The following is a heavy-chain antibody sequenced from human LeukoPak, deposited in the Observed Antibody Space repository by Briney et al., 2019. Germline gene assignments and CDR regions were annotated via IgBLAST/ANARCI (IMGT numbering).Heavy chain of an antibody. V-gene: IGHV3-30-3*01. CDR1: GITFSSYA. Sequence: PGGSLRLSCAASGITFSSYAMHWVRQAPGKGLEWVAVISYDGSNKYYADSVKGRFTISRDNSKNTLYLQMNSLRAEDTAVYYCARGSYDSSGSAGWGQGTLVTVSS. CDR2: ISYDGSNK. J-gene: IGHJ4*02. CDR3: ARGSYDSSGSAG. D-gene: IGHD3-22*01.